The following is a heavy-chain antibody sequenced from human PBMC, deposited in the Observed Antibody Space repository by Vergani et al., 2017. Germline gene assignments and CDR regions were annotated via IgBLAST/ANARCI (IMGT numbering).Heavy chain of an antibody. J-gene: IGHJ6*03. D-gene: IGHD6-6*01. V-gene: IGHV3-33*01. Sequence: QVQLVESGGGVVQPGRSLRLSCAASGFTFSSYGMHWVRQGPGKGLEWVAVIWYDGSKKYYADSVKGRFTISRDNSKNTLYLQMNSLRAEDTAVYYCAIDISSSYYYYYMDVWGKGTTVTVSS. CDR1: GFTFSSYG. CDR2: IWYDGSKK. CDR3: AIDISSSYYYYYMDV.